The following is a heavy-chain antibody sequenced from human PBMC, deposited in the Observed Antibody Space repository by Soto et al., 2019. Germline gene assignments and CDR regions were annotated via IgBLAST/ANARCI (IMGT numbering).Heavy chain of an antibody. CDR2: ISGSGGST. V-gene: IGHV3-23*01. CDR1: GFTFSSYA. CDR3: AKGKGYDYIWGRYRSDDAFDI. D-gene: IGHD3-16*02. J-gene: IGHJ3*02. Sequence: EVQLLEAGGGLVQPGGYLRLSCAASGFTFSSYAMSWVRQAPGKGLEWVSAISGSGGSTYYADSVKGRFTISRDNSKNTLYLQRNSLRAEDTAVYYCAKGKGYDYIWGRYRSDDAFDIWGQGTMVTVSS.